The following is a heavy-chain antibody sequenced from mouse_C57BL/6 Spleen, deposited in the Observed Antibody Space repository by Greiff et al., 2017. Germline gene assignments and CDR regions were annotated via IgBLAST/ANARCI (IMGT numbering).Heavy chain of an antibody. D-gene: IGHD4-1*01. CDR2: IYPGDGDT. CDR3: ARGGANWDVSWFAY. CDR1: GYAFSSYW. Sequence: VQVVESGAELVKPGASVKISCKASGYAFSSYWMNWVKQRPGKGLEWIGQIYPGDGDTNYNGKFKGKATLTADKSSSTAYMQLSSLTSEDSAVYFCARGGANWDVSWFAYWGQGTLVTVSA. J-gene: IGHJ3*01. V-gene: IGHV1-80*01.